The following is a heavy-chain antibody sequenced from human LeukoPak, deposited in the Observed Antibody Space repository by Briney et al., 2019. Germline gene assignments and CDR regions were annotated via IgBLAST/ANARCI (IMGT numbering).Heavy chain of an antibody. CDR3: AREAVSGSSYFDY. CDR1: GFTFKNYH. V-gene: IGHV3-21*01. CDR2: ITDNGLSI. Sequence: LGGSLRLSCAASGFTFKNYHMNWVRQVPGKGPEWVSSITDNGLSIYYADSVKGRFTISRDNAENSLYLQMDSLRAEDTAVYCCAREAVSGSSYFDYWGLGTLVTVSS. J-gene: IGHJ4*02. D-gene: IGHD6-19*01.